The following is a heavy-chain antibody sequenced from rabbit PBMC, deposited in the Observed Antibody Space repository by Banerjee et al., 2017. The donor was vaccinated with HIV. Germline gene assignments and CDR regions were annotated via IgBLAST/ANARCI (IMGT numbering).Heavy chain of an antibody. CDR1: GFSFSNKYV. J-gene: IGHJ4*01. Sequence: QSLEESGGDLVKPEGSLTLTCTASGFSFSNKYVMCWVRQAPGKGLEWIACINTSSGNTVYATWAKGRFTISKTSSTTVTLEMTSLTAADTATYFCARNGGMLDYKLWGPGTLVTVS. V-gene: IGHV1S40*01. CDR3: ARNGGMLDYKL. CDR2: INTSSGNT. D-gene: IGHD6-1*01.